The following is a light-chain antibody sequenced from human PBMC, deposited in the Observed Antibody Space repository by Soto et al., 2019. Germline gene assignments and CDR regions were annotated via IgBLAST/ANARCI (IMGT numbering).Light chain of an antibody. J-gene: IGKJ1*01. CDR2: GAS. CDR1: QTVRSN. CDR3: QQYNDWPRT. Sequence: EIVMTHSPATLSLSPGERATLSCRASQTVRSNLVWYQQKAGQAPRVLIHGASTRAPGIPDRFSGSGAGTDFTLTISSLQSEDFAVYYCQQYNDWPRTFGQGTKV. V-gene: IGKV3-15*01.